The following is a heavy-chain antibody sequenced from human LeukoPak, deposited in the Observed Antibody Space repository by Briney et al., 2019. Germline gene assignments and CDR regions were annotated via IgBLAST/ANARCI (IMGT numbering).Heavy chain of an antibody. Sequence: PGGSLRLSCAASGFTFSDYYMSWIRQAPGKGLEMIAYIHYSGSTYSNPSIGSRVTISVDMSNNEVSLKMTSVTAADTAVYFCARKGEHYYDSGNLWPAWVDLWGQGTLVTVSS. CDR3: ARKGEHYYDSGNLWPAWVDL. CDR2: IHYSGST. CDR1: GFTFSDYY. D-gene: IGHD3-10*01. V-gene: IGHV4-59*01. J-gene: IGHJ5*02.